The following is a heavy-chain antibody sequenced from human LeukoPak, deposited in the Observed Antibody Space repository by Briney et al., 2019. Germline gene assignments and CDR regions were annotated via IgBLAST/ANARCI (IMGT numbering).Heavy chain of an antibody. CDR3: ATDRIHVYDLGPDASDI. V-gene: IGHV1-24*01. CDR1: GYTLTELS. CDR2: FDPEDGET. J-gene: IGHJ3*02. Sequence: ASVKVSCKVSGYTLTELSMHWVRQAPGKGLEWMGGFDPEDGETIYAQKFQGRVTMTEDTSTDTAYMELSSLRSEDTAVYYCATDRIHVYDLGPDASDIWGQGTMVTVSS. D-gene: IGHD5/OR15-5a*01.